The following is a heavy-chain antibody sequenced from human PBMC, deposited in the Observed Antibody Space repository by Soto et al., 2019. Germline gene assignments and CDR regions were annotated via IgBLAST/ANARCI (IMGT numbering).Heavy chain of an antibody. D-gene: IGHD1-1*01. CDR2: IYYNGGT. V-gene: IGHV4-59*08. Sequence: QVQLQESGPGLVKPSETLSLTCTVSGGSISNYYWSWIRQPPGKGLEWIGFIYYNGGTSYNPSLRSRPTXSXDXXKNQSSLNLSSVTAADTAVYYCATTDGASSGYFHHWGQGTLVTVSS. CDR1: GGSISNYY. CDR3: ATTDGASSGYFHH. J-gene: IGHJ1*01.